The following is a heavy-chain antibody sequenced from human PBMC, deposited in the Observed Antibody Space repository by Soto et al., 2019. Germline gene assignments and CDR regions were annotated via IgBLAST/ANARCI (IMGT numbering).Heavy chain of an antibody. D-gene: IGHD1-1*01. Sequence: SETLSLTCNVTGGSINTAGYYWSWIRQVPGKGLEWIGYIFYSGSAYYHPSLKSRASISVDRSKNQFSLKVNSVTAADTAVYYCARANNWLDFDYWGQGTLVTVSS. CDR1: GGSINTAGYY. J-gene: IGHJ4*02. CDR2: IFYSGSA. CDR3: ARANNWLDFDY. V-gene: IGHV4-30-4*08.